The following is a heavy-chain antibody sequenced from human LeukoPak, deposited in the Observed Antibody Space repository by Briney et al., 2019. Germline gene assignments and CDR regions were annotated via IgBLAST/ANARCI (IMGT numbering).Heavy chain of an antibody. CDR2: INSDGSST. Sequence: GGSLRLSCAASGFTFSIYWMHWVRHAPGKGLVWVSHINSDGSSTRYADSVKGRFTISRDDANNTLYLQMNSLRAEDSGVYYCARDKVSGSYYGLDYWGQGTLVTVSS. J-gene: IGHJ4*02. V-gene: IGHV3-74*01. D-gene: IGHD1-26*01. CDR3: ARDKVSGSYYGLDY. CDR1: GFTFSIYW.